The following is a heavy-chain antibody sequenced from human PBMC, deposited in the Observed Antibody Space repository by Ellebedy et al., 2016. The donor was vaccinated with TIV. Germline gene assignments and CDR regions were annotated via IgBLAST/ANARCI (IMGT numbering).Heavy chain of an antibody. V-gene: IGHV3-49*04. J-gene: IGHJ6*03. CDR2: IRSKAFGATT. Sequence: GESLKISCAASGFTFSTYAMSWVRQAPGKGLERVSFIRSKAFGATTDYAASVEGRFTISRADSKSIAYLQMNSLKTEDTAVYYCSRLGGAAGERSYYYYMDVWGKGTTVTVSS. CDR3: SRLGGAAGERSYYYYMDV. CDR1: GFTFSTYA. D-gene: IGHD3-16*01.